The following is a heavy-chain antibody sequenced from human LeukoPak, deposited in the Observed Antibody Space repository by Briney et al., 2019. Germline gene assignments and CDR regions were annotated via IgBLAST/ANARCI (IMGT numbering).Heavy chain of an antibody. CDR1: GFILSSYW. J-gene: IGHJ6*02. Sequence: GGSLRLSCAASGFILSSYWMSWVRQAPGKGLEWVANIKQDGSEKYYVDPVKGRFTISRDNAKNSLYLQMNSLRAEDTAVYYCARGLLQYFGMDVWGQGTTVTVSS. CDR2: IKQDGSEK. D-gene: IGHD2-15*01. V-gene: IGHV3-7*01. CDR3: ARGLLQYFGMDV.